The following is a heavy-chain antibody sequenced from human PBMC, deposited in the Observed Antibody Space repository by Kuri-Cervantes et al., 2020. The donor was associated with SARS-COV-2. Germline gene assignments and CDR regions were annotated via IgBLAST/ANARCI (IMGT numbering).Heavy chain of an antibody. V-gene: IGHV1-18*04. J-gene: IGHJ4*02. Sequence: ASVKVSCKASGYTFTNYGISWVRQAPGQGLEWMEWINGYNDNTKYAQKLQGRVTMTTDTSTSTAYMELRSLRSDDTAVYYCARGIVVVVAAMGYFDYWGQGTLVTVSS. CDR3: ARGIVVVVAAMGYFDY. D-gene: IGHD2-15*01. CDR2: INGYNDNT. CDR1: GYTFTNYG.